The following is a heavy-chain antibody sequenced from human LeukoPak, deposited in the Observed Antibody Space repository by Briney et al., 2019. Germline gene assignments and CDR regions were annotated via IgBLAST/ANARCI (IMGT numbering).Heavy chain of an antibody. V-gene: IGHV4-61*02. D-gene: IGHD3-22*01. CDR2: IHSTGST. CDR1: GVSISSGTYY. J-gene: IGHJ4*02. Sequence: SQTLSLTCSVSGVSISSGTYYWSWIRQPAGKGLEWIGRIHSTGSTTYNPSLKSRVTISVDTSKNQFSLRLSSVTAADTAVYYCAREYDSSGYTDYWGQGTLVTVSS. CDR3: AREYDSSGYTDY.